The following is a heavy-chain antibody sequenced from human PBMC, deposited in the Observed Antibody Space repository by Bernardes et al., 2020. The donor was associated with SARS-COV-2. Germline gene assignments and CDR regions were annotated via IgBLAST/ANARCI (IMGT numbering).Heavy chain of an antibody. J-gene: IGHJ6*02. Sequence: ASVKVSCKASGYTFTSYGISWVRQAPGQGLEWMGWISAYNGNTNYAQKLQGRVTMTTDTSTSTAYMELRSLRSDDTGVYYCARGGTVLLWFGRPMDVWGQGTTGTVSS. CDR1: GYTFTSYG. CDR2: ISAYNGNT. V-gene: IGHV1-18*01. CDR3: ARGGTVLLWFGRPMDV. D-gene: IGHD3-10*01.